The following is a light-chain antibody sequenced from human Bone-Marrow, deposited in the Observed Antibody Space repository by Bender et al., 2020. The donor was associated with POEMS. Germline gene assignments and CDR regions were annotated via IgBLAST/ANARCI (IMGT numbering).Light chain of an antibody. Sequence: QSVLTQPPSASGTPGQRVTISCSGSSSKFGSYPVNWYQQLPGAAPKLVIFNNSQRPSGVPYRFSGSNSGTSASLAIIGRLSDDEADFYCATWDDRLNGWVFGGGTKLTVL. CDR1: SSKFGSYP. V-gene: IGLV1-44*01. CDR2: NNS. J-gene: IGLJ3*02. CDR3: ATWDDRLNGWV.